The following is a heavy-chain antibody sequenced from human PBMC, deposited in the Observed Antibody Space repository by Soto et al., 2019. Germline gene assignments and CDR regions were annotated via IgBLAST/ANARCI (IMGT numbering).Heavy chain of an antibody. CDR3: ATQTISYTWGV. D-gene: IGHD3-16*01. CDR1: GAPITTTKW. V-gene: IGHV4-4*02. J-gene: IGHJ6*02. CDR2: LSRGDER. Sequence: QVQLQESGPGLVKPSETLSLTCTVSGAPITTTKWWAWVRLPPGKGLEWIGELSRGDERSSNPSLEGRFTTSLDKSNNHFSLKLTSVTAADPAIYYCATQTISYTWGVWGRGTSVTVSS.